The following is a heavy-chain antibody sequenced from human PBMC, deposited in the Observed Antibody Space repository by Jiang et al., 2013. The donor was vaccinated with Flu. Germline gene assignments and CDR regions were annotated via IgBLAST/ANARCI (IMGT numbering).Heavy chain of an antibody. CDR2: IIPIFGTP. V-gene: IGHV1-69*06. Sequence: GGIIPIFGTPNSAQKFQGRVTITADKSTSTTYMELRSLRSEDTAVYYCARAVTSSASYSYWGQGTLVTVSS. J-gene: IGHJ4*02. CDR3: ARAVTSSASYSY. D-gene: IGHD3-10*01.